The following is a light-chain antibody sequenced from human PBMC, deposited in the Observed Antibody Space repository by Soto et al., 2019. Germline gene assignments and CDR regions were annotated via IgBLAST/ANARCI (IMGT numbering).Light chain of an antibody. V-gene: IGLV4-69*01. CDR1: SGHSSYA. CDR2: LNSDGSH. CDR3: QTWGSDIVV. J-gene: IGLJ3*02. Sequence: QSVLTQSPSASASLGASVKLTCTLSSGHSSYAIAWQQQQPEKGPRYLMKLNSDGSHSKGDGIPDRFSGSSSGAERYLTISSLQSEDEADYYCQTWGSDIVVFGGGTQLTVL.